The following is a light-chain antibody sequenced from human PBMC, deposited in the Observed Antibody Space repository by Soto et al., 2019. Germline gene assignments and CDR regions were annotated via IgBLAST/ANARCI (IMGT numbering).Light chain of an antibody. J-gene: IGKJ1*01. CDR1: QSVSSY. V-gene: IGKV3-11*01. CDR3: QQRSNWPT. CDR2: DAS. Sequence: EIVLTQSPATLSLSPGERATLSCRASQSVSSYLAWYQQKPGQAPRLLIYDASNRATVIPARFSGSGSGTDFTLTISSLEPEDFAVYYCQQRSNWPTFGQGTKVDIK.